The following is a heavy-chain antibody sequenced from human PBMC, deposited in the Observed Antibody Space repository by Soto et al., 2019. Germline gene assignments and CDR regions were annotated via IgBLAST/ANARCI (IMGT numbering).Heavy chain of an antibody. J-gene: IGHJ4*02. CDR1: GFSLSSYA. CDR2: ISGDGDRT. D-gene: IGHD3-22*01. Sequence: PGRNLRLSCAASGFSLSSYAMHWVRQAPGKGLEYVSAISGDGDRTYYADSVKDRFTISRDNSKNTLYLQMNSLRAEDTAVYYCAKSPGYYYDSTGYHFDYWGQGT. CDR3: AKSPGYYYDSTGYHFDY. V-gene: IGHV3-23*01.